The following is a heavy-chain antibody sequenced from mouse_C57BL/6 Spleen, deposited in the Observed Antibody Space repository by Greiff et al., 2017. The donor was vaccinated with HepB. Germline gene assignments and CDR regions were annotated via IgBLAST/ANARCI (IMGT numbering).Heavy chain of an antibody. CDR1: GYSITSGYY. CDR3: ARDQCDGYY. Sequence: EVHLVESGPGLVKPSQSLSLTCSVTGYSITSGYYWNWIRQFPGNKLEWMGYISYDGSNNYNPSLKNRISITRDTSKNQFFLKLNSVTTEDTATYYCARDQCDGYYWGQGTTLTVSS. J-gene: IGHJ2*01. V-gene: IGHV3-6*01. CDR2: ISYDGSN. D-gene: IGHD2-3*01.